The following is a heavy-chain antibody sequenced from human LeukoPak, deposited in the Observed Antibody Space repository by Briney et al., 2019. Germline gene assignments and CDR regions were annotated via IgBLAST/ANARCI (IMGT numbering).Heavy chain of an antibody. J-gene: IGHJ4*02. D-gene: IGHD3-10*01. CDR3: ARDQYYYGSGSYSN. V-gene: IGHV1-2*02. Sequence: ASVKVSCKASGYTFTGYYMHWVRQAPGQGLEWMGWINPNSGGTNYAQKFQGRVTMTRDTSISTAYMELGRLRSDDTAVYYCARDQYYYGSGSYSNWGQGTLVTVSS. CDR2: INPNSGGT. CDR1: GYTFTGYY.